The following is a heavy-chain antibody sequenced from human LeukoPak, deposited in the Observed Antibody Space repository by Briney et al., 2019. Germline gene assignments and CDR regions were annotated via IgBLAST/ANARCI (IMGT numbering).Heavy chain of an antibody. Sequence: ASVKVSCKASGYTFTGYYMHWVRQAPGQGLEWMGWINPNSGGTNYAQKFQGRVTMTRDTSISTAYMELSRLRSDDTAVYYCVRAGYSSSWYDYWGQGTLVTVSS. CDR1: GYTFTGYY. CDR2: INPNSGGT. CDR3: VRAGYSSSWYDY. V-gene: IGHV1-2*02. J-gene: IGHJ4*02. D-gene: IGHD6-13*01.